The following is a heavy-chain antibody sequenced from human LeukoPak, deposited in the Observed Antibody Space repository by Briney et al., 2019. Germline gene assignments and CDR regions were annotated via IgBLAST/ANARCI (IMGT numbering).Heavy chain of an antibody. CDR1: GFTFSSYS. J-gene: IGHJ2*01. CDR3: VREGVSSSWNNWYFDL. CDR2: ISSSSSYI. V-gene: IGHV3-21*01. D-gene: IGHD6-13*01. Sequence: PGGSLRLSCAASGFTFSSYSMNWVRQAPGKGLEWVSSISSSSSYIYYADSVKGRFTISRENAKNTLYLQMNSLRAGDTAVYYCVREGVSSSWNNWYFDLWGRGTLVTVSS.